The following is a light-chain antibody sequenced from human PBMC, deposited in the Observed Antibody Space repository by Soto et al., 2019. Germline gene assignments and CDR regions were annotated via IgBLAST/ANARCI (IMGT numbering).Light chain of an antibody. Sequence: DIHFTQSPSFLSASVGDRVTITCRASQGISSNLAWYQQKPGKAPKLLIYAASTLQSGVPSRFSGSGSGTEFTLTISSLQPEDFATYYCQQYDNLPLIFGQGTRLEIK. CDR3: QQYDNLPLI. V-gene: IGKV1-9*01. CDR2: AAS. CDR1: QGISSN. J-gene: IGKJ5*01.